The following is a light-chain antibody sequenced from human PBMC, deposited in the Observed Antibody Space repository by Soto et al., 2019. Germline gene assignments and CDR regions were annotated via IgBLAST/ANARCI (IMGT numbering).Light chain of an antibody. CDR2: DVT. V-gene: IGLV2-14*03. J-gene: IGLJ1*01. Sequence: SALTQPASVSASPGQSITLSCTGSSSDVGGSDHVSWYQQHPGKAPKLMIYDVTNRPSGVSNRFSGSKSGNTASLTISGLQAEDEADYYCSSYTTTRTYVFGTGTKLTVL. CDR3: SSYTTTRTYV. CDR1: SSDVGGSDH.